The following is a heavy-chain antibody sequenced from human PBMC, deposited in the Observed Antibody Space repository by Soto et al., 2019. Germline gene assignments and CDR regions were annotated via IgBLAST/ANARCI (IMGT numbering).Heavy chain of an antibody. Sequence: ASVQVSCKASGYTFTSNGISWVRQAHGQGLEWMGWISAYNGNTNYAQKLRGRVTMTTDTSTSTAYMELSSLRAEDTAVYYCARDGGYDYGWGNFYNDYWGPGTLVTVSS. J-gene: IGHJ4*02. D-gene: IGHD3-10*01. V-gene: IGHV1-18*01. CDR3: ARDGGYDYGWGNFYNDY. CDR2: ISAYNGNT. CDR1: GYTFTSNG.